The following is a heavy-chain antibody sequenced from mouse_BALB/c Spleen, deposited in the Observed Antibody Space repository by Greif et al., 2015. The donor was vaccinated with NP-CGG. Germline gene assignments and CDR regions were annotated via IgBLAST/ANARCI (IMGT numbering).Heavy chain of an antibody. D-gene: IGHD2-4*01. CDR1: GYTFTSYW. J-gene: IGHJ3*01. CDR2: INPSNGRT. CDR3: ARSTMIRSWFAY. V-gene: IGHV1S81*02. Sequence: QVQLQQSGAELVKPGASVKLSCKASGYTFTSYWMHWVKQRPGQGLEWIGEINPSNGRTNYNEKFKSKATLTVDKSSSTAYMQLSSLTSEDSAVYYCARSTMIRSWFAYWGQGTLVTVSA.